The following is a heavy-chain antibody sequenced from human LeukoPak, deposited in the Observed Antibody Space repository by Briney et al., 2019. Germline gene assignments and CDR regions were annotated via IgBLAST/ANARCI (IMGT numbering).Heavy chain of an antibody. CDR3: ARVRGLITIFGVVIEGRSGAFDI. V-gene: IGHV4-34*01. CDR2: INHSGST. J-gene: IGHJ3*02. D-gene: IGHD3-3*01. Sequence: SETLSLTCAVYGGSFSGYYWSWIRQPPGKGLEWIGEINHSGSTNYNPSLKSRVTISIDTSKNQFSLKLSSVTAADTAVYYCARVRGLITIFGVVIEGRSGAFDIWGQGTMVTVSS. CDR1: GGSFSGYY.